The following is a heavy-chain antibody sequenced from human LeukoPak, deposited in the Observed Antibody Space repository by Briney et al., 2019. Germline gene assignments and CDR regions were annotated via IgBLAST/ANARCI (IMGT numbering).Heavy chain of an antibody. CDR1: GYTFTSYG. V-gene: IGHV1-18*01. CDR2: ISAYNGNT. J-gene: IGHJ5*02. D-gene: IGHD3-3*01. CDR3: ARDHPGYDFWSGYPNWFDP. Sequence: VASVKVSCKASGYTFTSYGISWVRQAPGQGLEWMGWISAYNGNTNYAQKLQGRVTMTTDTSTSTAYMELRSLRSDDTAVYCCARDHPGYDFWSGYPNWFDPWGQGTLVTVSS.